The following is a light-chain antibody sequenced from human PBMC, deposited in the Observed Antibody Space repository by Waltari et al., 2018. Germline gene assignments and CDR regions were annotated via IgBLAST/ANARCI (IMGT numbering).Light chain of an antibody. V-gene: IGLV2-14*01. J-gene: IGLJ3*02. CDR3: SSYTSSNTLV. Sequence: QSALTQPASVSGSPGHSITMSCTGTSSDVGGYHYVSWYQQYPGKAPKLMIYDVSQRPSGVSNRFSGSKSGNTASLTISGLQAEDEADYYCSSYTSSNTLVFGVGTKLTVL. CDR2: DVS. CDR1: SSDVGGYHY.